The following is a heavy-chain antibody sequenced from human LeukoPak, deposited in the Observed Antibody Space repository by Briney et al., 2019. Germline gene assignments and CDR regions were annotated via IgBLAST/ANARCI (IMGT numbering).Heavy chain of an antibody. Sequence: GASVKVSCKASGGTFSSYAISWVRQAPGQGLEWMGGIIPIFGTANYAQKFQGRVTITTDESTSTAYMELSSLRSEDTAVYYCARTPVEMRQQLVLLYYFDYWGQGTLVTVSS. CDR1: GGTFSSYA. V-gene: IGHV1-69*05. CDR2: IIPIFGTA. J-gene: IGHJ4*02. D-gene: IGHD6-13*01. CDR3: ARTPVEMRQQLVLLYYFDY.